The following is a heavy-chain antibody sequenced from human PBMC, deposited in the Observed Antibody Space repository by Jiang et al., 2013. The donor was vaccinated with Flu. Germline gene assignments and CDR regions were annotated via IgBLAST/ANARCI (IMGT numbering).Heavy chain of an antibody. J-gene: IGHJ4*02. CDR1: GGSFGGYY. Sequence: AFYGGSFGGYYWTWIRQSPGKELEWIGEIRHSGSTNYNPSLKSRVTMSVDTSKNQFSLKLTSVTAADTAVYYCARRDWNYVHWGQGTLVTVSS. V-gene: IGHV4-34*01. D-gene: IGHD1-7*01. CDR3: ARRDWNYVH. CDR2: IRHSGST.